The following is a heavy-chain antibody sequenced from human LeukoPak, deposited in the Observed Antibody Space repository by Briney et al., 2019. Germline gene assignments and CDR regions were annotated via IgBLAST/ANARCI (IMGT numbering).Heavy chain of an antibody. D-gene: IGHD3-22*01. CDR1: GFTFSSYD. V-gene: IGHV3-23*01. CDR2: IRPSGDNT. J-gene: IGHJ4*02. Sequence: GGSLRLSCAASGFTFSSYDMTWVRQAPGRGLEWVSSIRPSGDNTYYGDSVKGRFTISRDNSKNTVYLQMNNMRVDDTAVYYCAKEDSSGYWPQYYFDYWGQGTLVTVSS. CDR3: AKEDSSGYWPQYYFDY.